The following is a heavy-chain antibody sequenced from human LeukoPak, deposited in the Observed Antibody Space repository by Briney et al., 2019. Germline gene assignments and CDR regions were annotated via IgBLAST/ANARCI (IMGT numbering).Heavy chain of an antibody. J-gene: IGHJ4*02. Sequence: PSETLSLTCAVYGGSFSGYYWGWIRQPPGKGLEWIASIYHSGSTYYNPSLKSRVTISVDTSKNQFSLKLSSVTAADTAVYYCARDVYSSGWTVASWGQGTLVTVSS. V-gene: IGHV4-38-2*02. D-gene: IGHD6-19*01. CDR2: IYHSGST. CDR3: ARDVYSSGWTVAS. CDR1: GGSFSGYY.